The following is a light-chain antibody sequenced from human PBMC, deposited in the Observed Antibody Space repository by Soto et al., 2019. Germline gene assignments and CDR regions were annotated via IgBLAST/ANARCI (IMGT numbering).Light chain of an antibody. CDR1: SSDVGGYNY. CDR3: SSYTSSSPYV. J-gene: IGLJ1*01. V-gene: IGLV2-14*01. CDR2: EVS. Sequence: QSVLAQPASVSGSPGQSITISCTGTSSDVGGYNYASWYQQHPGKAPKLMIYEVSNRPSGVSNRFSGSKSGNTASLTISGLQAEVEADYYCSSYTSSSPYVYGTGTKATVL.